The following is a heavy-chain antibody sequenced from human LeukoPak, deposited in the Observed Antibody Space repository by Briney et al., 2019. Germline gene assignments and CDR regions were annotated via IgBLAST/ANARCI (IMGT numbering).Heavy chain of an antibody. D-gene: IGHD6-19*01. J-gene: IGHJ4*02. CDR3: AKGGSSSGWYDVEYYFDY. Sequence: GGSLRLSCVASGFMFNKYGMSWVRQAPGKGLEWVSVISGGGGRTYYGDSVKGRFTISRDNSKNTVYLQMNSLRAEDTAVYYCAKGGSSSGWYDVEYYFDYWGQGTLVTVSS. CDR2: ISGGGGRT. V-gene: IGHV3-23*01. CDR1: GFMFNKYG.